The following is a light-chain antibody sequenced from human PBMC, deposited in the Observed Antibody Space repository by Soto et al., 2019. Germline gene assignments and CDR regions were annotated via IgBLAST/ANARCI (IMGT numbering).Light chain of an antibody. J-gene: IGKJ5*01. CDR2: DAS. CDR3: QQRSNWPPIT. V-gene: IGKV3-11*01. Sequence: TQSPCSLSASAGDRGTITCRASQSISSYLNWYQQKPGQAPRLLIYDASNRATGIPARFSGSGSGTDFTLTISSLEPEDFAVYYCQQRSNWPPITCGQGTRLEIK. CDR1: QSISSY.